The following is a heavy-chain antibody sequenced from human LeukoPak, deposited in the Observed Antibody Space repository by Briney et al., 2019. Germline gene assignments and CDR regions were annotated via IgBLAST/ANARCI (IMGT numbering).Heavy chain of an antibody. D-gene: IGHD3-10*01. Sequence: GGSLRLSCAASGFTFSSYSMNWVRQAPGKGLEWVSSISSSSSYIYYADSVKGRFTISRDNAKNSLYLQMNSLRAEDTAVYYCARDSFSRFGAQAAFDIWGQGTMVTVSS. CDR2: ISSSSSYI. CDR3: ARDSFSRFGAQAAFDI. CDR1: GFTFSSYS. J-gene: IGHJ3*02. V-gene: IGHV3-21*01.